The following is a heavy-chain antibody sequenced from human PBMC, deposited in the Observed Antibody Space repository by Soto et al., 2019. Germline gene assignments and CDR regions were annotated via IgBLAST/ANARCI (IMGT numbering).Heavy chain of an antibody. CDR2: INPNSGGT. V-gene: IGHV1-2*02. CDR3: ARGFGRFLEWLLPPPDAFDI. J-gene: IGHJ3*02. D-gene: IGHD3-3*01. CDR1: GYTFTGYY. Sequence: ASVKVSCKASGYTFTGYYMHWVRQAPGQGLEWMGWINPNSGGTNYAQKFQGRVTMTRDTSISTAYMELSRLRSDDTAVYYCARGFGRFLEWLLPPPDAFDIWGQGTMVTVSS.